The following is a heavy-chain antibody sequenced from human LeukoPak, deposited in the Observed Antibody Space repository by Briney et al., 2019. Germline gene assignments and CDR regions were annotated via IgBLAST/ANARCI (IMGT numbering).Heavy chain of an antibody. Sequence: GGSLRLSCAASGFTFDDYAMHWVRQAPGKGLEWVSGISWNSGSIGYADSVKGRFTISRDNAKNSLYLQVNSLRAEDTALYYCAKGTYYYDSSGPWGSFDIWGQGTMVTVSS. CDR1: GFTFDDYA. CDR3: AKGTYYYDSSGPWGSFDI. CDR2: ISWNSGSI. V-gene: IGHV3-9*01. D-gene: IGHD3-22*01. J-gene: IGHJ3*02.